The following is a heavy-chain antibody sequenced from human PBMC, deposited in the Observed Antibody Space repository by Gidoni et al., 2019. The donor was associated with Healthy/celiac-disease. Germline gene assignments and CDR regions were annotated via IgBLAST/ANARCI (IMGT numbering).Heavy chain of an antibody. Sequence: EVQLLESGGGLVQPGWSLRLSCAASGFSFSSYAMSWVRQAPGSGLELVSAIRGSGGSTYYADSVKGRFTISRDNSKNTLYLQMNSLRAEDTAVYYCAKPIYSYGGEYYFDYWGQGTLVTVSS. J-gene: IGHJ4*02. V-gene: IGHV3-23*01. CDR3: AKPIYSYGGEYYFDY. D-gene: IGHD5-18*01. CDR1: GFSFSSYA. CDR2: IRGSGGST.